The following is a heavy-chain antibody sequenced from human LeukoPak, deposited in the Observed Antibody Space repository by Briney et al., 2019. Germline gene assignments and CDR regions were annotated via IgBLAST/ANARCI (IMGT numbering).Heavy chain of an antibody. Sequence: GGSLRLSCAASGFTFSSYAMSWVRQAPGQGLERASPIGGSGGSTYYADSVKGRFTISRDNSKNMLYLQMNSLRVEDTAVYYCARGQLWFDYWGQGTLVTVSS. CDR3: ARGQLWFDY. CDR1: GFTFSSYA. V-gene: IGHV3-23*01. D-gene: IGHD5-18*01. J-gene: IGHJ5*01. CDR2: IGGSGGST.